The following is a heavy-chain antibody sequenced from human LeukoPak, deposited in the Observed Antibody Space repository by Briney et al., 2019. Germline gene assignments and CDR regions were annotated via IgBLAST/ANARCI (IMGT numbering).Heavy chain of an antibody. D-gene: IGHD1/OR15-1a*01. V-gene: IGHV4-59*07. CDR3: ARASWLEQTSYFDY. Sequence: SDPLSLLCTVSGRPISTYYSRWIPQPPGKGLEWIGYIYDTGSANYDSSLKSLVTISVDSSKNQFSLKLTSVTAADTAVYYCARASWLEQTSYFDYWGQGTLVTVSS. J-gene: IGHJ4*02. CDR2: IYDTGSA. CDR1: GRPISTYY.